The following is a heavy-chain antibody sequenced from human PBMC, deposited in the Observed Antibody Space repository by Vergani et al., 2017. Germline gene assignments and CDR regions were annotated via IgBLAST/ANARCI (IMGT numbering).Heavy chain of an antibody. Sequence: QVQLVQSGAEVKKPGASVKVSCKASGYIFTGYYMHWVRQAPGQGLEWMGWINPNSGATNYAQNFQGRVTMTRDTSIGTAYMELTRLRSDDTAVFYCARAIRPERGYSYGYHSWGQGTLVTVSS. V-gene: IGHV1-2*02. CDR2: INPNSGAT. D-gene: IGHD5-18*01. J-gene: IGHJ4*02. CDR3: ARAIRPERGYSYGYHS. CDR1: GYIFTGYY.